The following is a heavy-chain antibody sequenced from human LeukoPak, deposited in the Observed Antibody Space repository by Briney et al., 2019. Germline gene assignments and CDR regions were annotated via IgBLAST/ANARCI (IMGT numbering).Heavy chain of an antibody. Sequence: GGSLRLSCVVSGFTFSSHWMSWVRQAPGKGLEWVANIKEDGSEKYYVDSVKGRFTISRDNAKKLLYLQMDSLRAEDTAVYYCATHGYSELRYFDWSTNEWGQGTLVTVSS. D-gene: IGHD3-9*01. J-gene: IGHJ4*02. V-gene: IGHV3-7*01. CDR1: GFTFSSHW. CDR3: ATHGYSELRYFDWSTNE. CDR2: IKEDGSEK.